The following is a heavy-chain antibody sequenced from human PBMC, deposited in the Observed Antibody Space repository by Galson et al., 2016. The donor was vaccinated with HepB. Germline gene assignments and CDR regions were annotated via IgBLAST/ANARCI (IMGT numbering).Heavy chain of an antibody. D-gene: IGHD4-17*01. CDR3: ARHFYYGARVYGMDV. CDR2: IYPVDSDV. J-gene: IGHJ6*02. Sequence: QSGADVKKPGESLKISCQCSGSRFTTSWIAWVRQMPGKGLEWIGVIYPVDSDVRYTSSFRGQVTISADKSISTAYLQWNSLQASDTAIYYCARHFYYGARVYGMDVWGQGTTVTVSS. V-gene: IGHV5-51*01. CDR1: GSRFTTSW.